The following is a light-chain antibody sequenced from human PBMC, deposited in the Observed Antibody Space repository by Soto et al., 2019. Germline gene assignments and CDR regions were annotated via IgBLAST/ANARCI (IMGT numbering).Light chain of an antibody. J-gene: IGLJ1*01. V-gene: IGLV1-51*01. CDR1: SSNIGNNF. CDR3: GTWDDSLSVYV. CDR2: DNN. Sequence: QSALTQPPSVSAAPGQKVTISCSGSSSNIGNNFVSWYQQLPGTAPKLLIYDNNKRPSGIPDRFSGSTSGTSATLGITGLQTGDEADYYCGTWDDSLSVYVFGTGTKLTVL.